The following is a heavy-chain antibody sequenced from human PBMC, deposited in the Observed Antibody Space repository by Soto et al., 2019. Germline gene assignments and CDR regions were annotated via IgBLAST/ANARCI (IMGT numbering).Heavy chain of an antibody. CDR2: ISGSGGTT. CDR1: GFTFSNYA. D-gene: IGHD6-6*01. CDR3: AKKSIAVAAGNNWFDP. Sequence: GSLRLSCVASGFTFSNYAMNWVRQAPGKGLEWVSIISGSGGTTYYADSVKGRFTISRDNSKNTLYLQMNSLRAEDTAVYYCAKKSIAVAAGNNWFDPWGQGTLVTVSS. V-gene: IGHV3-23*01. J-gene: IGHJ5*02.